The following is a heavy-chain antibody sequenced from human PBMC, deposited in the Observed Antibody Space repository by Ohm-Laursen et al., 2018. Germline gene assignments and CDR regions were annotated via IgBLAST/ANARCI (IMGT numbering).Heavy chain of an antibody. CDR1: GFTFDDYA. V-gene: IGHV3-9*01. Sequence: SLRLSCTASGFTFDDYAMHWVRQAPGKGLEWVSGISWNSGSIGYADSVKGRFTISRDNAKNSLYLQMNSLRSDDTAVYYCARRSGYWTDFDYWGQGTLVTVSS. D-gene: IGHD5-12*01. CDR2: ISWNSGSI. J-gene: IGHJ4*02. CDR3: ARRSGYWTDFDY.